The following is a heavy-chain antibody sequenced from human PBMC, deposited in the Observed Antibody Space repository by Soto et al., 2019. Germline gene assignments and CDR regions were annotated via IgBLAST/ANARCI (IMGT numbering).Heavy chain of an antibody. V-gene: IGHV3-7*03. Sequence: DVKLVESGGGMVQPGDSLRLSCEVSGFIFSMYSMSWVRQTPGKGLEWVAKIPQDGVDGHYADAVKGRFTISRDNGKNSLYLQMNNLRAEDTVVYYCARDHLILPAHDFFYGSDVWGRGATVTVSS. CDR3: ARDHLILPAHDFFYGSDV. J-gene: IGHJ6*02. CDR2: IPQDGVDG. CDR1: GFIFSMYS. D-gene: IGHD2-21*02.